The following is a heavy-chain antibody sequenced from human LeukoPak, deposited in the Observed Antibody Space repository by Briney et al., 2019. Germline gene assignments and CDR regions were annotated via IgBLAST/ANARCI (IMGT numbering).Heavy chain of an antibody. CDR1: GFTFSTYA. V-gene: IGHV3-23*01. Sequence: PGGSLRPSCAASGFTFSTYAMGCVRHAPGKGLEWVSAIIGSGGSTYHADSVKGPFTISRDNPKNTLYLQMNSLRAEDTAVYYSAKGPSGDFWSGYYISGTYFDYWGQGTLVTVSS. CDR3: AKGPSGDFWSGYYISGTYFDY. D-gene: IGHD3-3*01. CDR2: IIGSGGST. J-gene: IGHJ4*02.